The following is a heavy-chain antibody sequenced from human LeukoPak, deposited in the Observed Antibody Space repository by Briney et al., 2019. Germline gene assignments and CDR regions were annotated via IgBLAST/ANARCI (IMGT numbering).Heavy chain of an antibody. D-gene: IGHD2-15*01. V-gene: IGHV3-20*04. CDR1: GFTFDDYG. Sequence: SGGSLRLSCAASGFTFDDYGMSWVRQAPGKGLEWVSGINWNGGSTGYADSVKGRFTISRENAKNSLYLQMNSLRAEDTALYYCARSVAASRDYWGQGTPVTVSS. J-gene: IGHJ4*02. CDR3: ARSVAASRDY. CDR2: INWNGGST.